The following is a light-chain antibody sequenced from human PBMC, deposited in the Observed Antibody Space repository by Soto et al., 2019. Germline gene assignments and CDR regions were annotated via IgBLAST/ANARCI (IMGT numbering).Light chain of an antibody. J-gene: IGKJ3*01. CDR2: DAS. CDR1: QSVSTY. CDR3: QQRADWPAT. V-gene: IGKV3-11*01. Sequence: EIVLTQSPATLSLSPGERAILSCRASQSVSTYLAWYQQKPGQAPRLLIFDASNRATGIPARFSGSGSGTDFTLTISSLETADSALYYCQQRADWPATFGPGAKVDI.